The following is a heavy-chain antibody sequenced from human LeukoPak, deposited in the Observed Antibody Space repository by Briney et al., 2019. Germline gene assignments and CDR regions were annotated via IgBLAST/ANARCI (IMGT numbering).Heavy chain of an antibody. J-gene: IGHJ4*02. Sequence: QPGGSLRLSCAASGFTFSSYSMNWVRQAPGKGLVWVSRINSDGSSTTYADSVKGRFTISRDNAKNSLFLQMNSLRAEDTAVYYCARDGVGRVPEMSAPDYWGQGTLVTVSS. D-gene: IGHD3-16*01. V-gene: IGHV3-74*01. CDR1: GFTFSSYS. CDR3: ARDGVGRVPEMSAPDY. CDR2: INSDGSST.